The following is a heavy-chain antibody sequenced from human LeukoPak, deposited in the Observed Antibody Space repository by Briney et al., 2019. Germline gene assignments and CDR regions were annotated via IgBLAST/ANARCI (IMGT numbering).Heavy chain of an antibody. J-gene: IGHJ6*03. CDR2: ISAYNGNT. Sequence: ASVKVSCKASGYTFTSYGISWVRQAPGQGLEWMGWISAYNGNTNYAQKLQGRVTMTTDTSTSTAYMELRSLRSDDTAVYYCARDRFGDYYDSSGYYFGGYYYYMDVWGKGTTVTVSS. V-gene: IGHV1-18*01. CDR3: ARDRFGDYYDSSGYYFGGYYYYMDV. CDR1: GYTFTSYG. D-gene: IGHD3-22*01.